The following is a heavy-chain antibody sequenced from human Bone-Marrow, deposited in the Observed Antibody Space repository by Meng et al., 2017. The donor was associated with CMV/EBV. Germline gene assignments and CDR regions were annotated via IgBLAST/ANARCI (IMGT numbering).Heavy chain of an antibody. CDR3: ARDLGYCSSTSCYNGWMGY. V-gene: IGHV1-69*05. CDR1: GGTFSSYA. J-gene: IGHJ4*02. CDR2: IIPIFGTA. D-gene: IGHD2-2*02. Sequence: SVKVSCKASGGTFSSYAISWVRQAPGQGLEWMGGIIPIFGTANYAQKFQGRVTITTDESTSTAYMELSSLRSEDTAVYYCARDLGYCSSTSCYNGWMGYWGQGTLVTVFS.